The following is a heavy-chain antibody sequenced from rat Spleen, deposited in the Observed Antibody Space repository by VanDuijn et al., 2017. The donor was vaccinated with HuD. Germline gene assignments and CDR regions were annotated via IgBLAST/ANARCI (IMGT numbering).Heavy chain of an antibody. CDR2: ISYEGGAT. CDR1: GFTFSDYY. V-gene: IGHV5-22*01. CDR3: TTYPFSY. J-gene: IGHJ3*01. Sequence: EVQLVESGGGLVQPGRSLKLSCAASGFTFSDYYMVWVRQAPKRGLEWVASISYEGGATYYGDSVKGRFTISRDNAKSTLYLQMNSLRSEDTATYYCTTYPFSYWGQGTLVTVSS. D-gene: IGHD1-2*01.